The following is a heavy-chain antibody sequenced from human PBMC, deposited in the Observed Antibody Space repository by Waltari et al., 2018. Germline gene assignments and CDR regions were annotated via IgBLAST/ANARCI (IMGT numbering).Heavy chain of an antibody. CDR1: GYTFTSYG. Sequence: QVQLVQSGAEVKKPGASVKVSCKASGYTFTSYGISWVRQAPGQGLEWMGWIRPYKVNTNQAQKRQGRVTRTTDTSTSTAYMELRSLRSDDTAVYYCARAVGAWFGRFFDYWGQGTLVTVSS. D-gene: IGHD3-16*01. CDR3: ARAVGAWFGRFFDY. CDR2: IRPYKVNT. J-gene: IGHJ4*02. V-gene: IGHV1-18*01.